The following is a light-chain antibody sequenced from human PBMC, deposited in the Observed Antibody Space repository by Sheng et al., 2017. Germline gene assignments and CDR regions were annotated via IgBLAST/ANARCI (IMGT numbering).Light chain of an antibody. CDR1: QNIGSW. CDR3: QQYDSYPRT. Sequence: DIQMTQSPSTLSASVGDRVSITCRASQNIGSWLAWYQQTPGKAPKLLIYKASSLESGVPSRFSGSGSETEFVVTISSLQPDDFATYYCQQYDSYPRTFGQGTKLE. V-gene: IGKV1-5*03. J-gene: IGKJ2*01. CDR2: KAS.